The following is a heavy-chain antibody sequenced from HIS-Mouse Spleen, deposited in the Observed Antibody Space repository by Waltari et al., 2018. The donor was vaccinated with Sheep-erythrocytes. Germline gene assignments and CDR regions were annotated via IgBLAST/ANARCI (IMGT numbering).Heavy chain of an antibody. V-gene: IGHV3-49*03. J-gene: IGHJ3*02. CDR2: IRSKAYGGTT. CDR1: GFTFGDYA. D-gene: IGHD1-26*01. Sequence: EVQLVESGGGLVQPGRSLRLSCTASGFTFGDYAMSWFRQAPGKGLEWVGFIRSKAYGGTTEYAASVKGRFTISRDDSKSIAYLQMNSLKTEDTAVYYCTSSGSYGAFDIWGQGTMVTVSS. CDR3: TSSGSYGAFDI.